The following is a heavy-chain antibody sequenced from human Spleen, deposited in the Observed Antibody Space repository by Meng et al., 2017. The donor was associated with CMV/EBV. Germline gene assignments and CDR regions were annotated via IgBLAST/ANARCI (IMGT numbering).Heavy chain of an antibody. V-gene: IGHV3-9*01. CDR1: GFTFDDYA. Sequence: SLKISCAASGFTFDDYAMHWVRQAPGKGLEWVSGIIWNSGSIGYADSVKGRFTISRDNAKNSLYLQMNSLRAEDTALYYCAILGYCSSTTCYQPNYYGMDVWGQGTTVTVSS. CDR3: AILGYCSSTTCYQPNYYGMDV. CDR2: IIWNSGSI. J-gene: IGHJ6*02. D-gene: IGHD2-2*01.